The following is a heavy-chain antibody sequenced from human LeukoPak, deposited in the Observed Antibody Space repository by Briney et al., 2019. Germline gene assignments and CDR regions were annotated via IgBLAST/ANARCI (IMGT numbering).Heavy chain of an antibody. V-gene: IGHV3-23*01. D-gene: IGHD2-15*01. CDR2: ISGSGGST. CDR3: AKVAIYCSGGSCYWWFDP. J-gene: IGHJ5*02. CDR1: GFTFSSYG. Sequence: GGSLRLSCAASGFTFSSYGMSWVRQAPGEGLEWVSAISGSGGSTYYADSVKGRFTISRDNSKNTLYLQMNSLRAEDTAVYYCAKVAIYCSGGSCYWWFDPWGQGTLVTVSS.